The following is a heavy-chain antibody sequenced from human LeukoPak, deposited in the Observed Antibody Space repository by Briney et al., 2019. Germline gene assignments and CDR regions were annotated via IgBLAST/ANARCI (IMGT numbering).Heavy chain of an antibody. CDR3: ARAEVLESFGHNKHCMDV. CDR2: ISAYNGNT. J-gene: IGHJ6*02. V-gene: IGHV1-18*01. Sequence: GASVKVSCKASGYTFTSYGISWVRQAPGQGLEWMGWISAYNGNTNYAQKLQGRLTITRDIVATTAYLELSSLRSEDTAVYFCARAEVLESFGHNKHCMDVWGQGTTVIVSS. D-gene: IGHD3-16*01. CDR1: GYTFTSYG.